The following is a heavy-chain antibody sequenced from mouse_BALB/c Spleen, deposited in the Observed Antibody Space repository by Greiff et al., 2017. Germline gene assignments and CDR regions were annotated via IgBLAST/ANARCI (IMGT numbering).Heavy chain of an antibody. J-gene: IGHJ3*01. D-gene: IGHD2-1*01. Sequence: QVQLQQSGAELVRPGSSVKISCKASGYAFSSYWMNWVKQRPGQGLEWIGQIYPGDGDTNYNGKFKGKATLTADKSSSTAYMQLSSLTSEDSAVYYCARSDYGNYFFAYWGQGTLVTVSA. CDR1: GYAFSSYW. CDR3: ARSDYGNYFFAY. V-gene: IGHV1-80*01. CDR2: IYPGDGDT.